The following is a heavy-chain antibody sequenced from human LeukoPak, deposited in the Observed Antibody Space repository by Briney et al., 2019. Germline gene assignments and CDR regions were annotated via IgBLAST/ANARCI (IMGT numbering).Heavy chain of an antibody. J-gene: IGHJ6*02. V-gene: IGHV3-21*04. Sequence: GGSLRLSCAASGFTFSSYSMNWVRQAPGKGLEWVSSISSSSSYIYYADSVKGRFTISRDNSKNTLYLQMNSLRAEDTAVYYCAKAGSARGHGMDVWGQGTTVTVSS. D-gene: IGHD1-14*01. CDR2: ISSSSSYI. CDR3: AKAGSARGHGMDV. CDR1: GFTFSSYS.